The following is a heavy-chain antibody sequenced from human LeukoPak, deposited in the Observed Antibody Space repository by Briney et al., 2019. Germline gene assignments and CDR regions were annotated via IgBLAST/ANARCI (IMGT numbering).Heavy chain of an antibody. CDR1: GGSISSYY. V-gene: IGHV4-59*01. CDR3: ARVYGSGSYYYYYYGMDV. CDR2: IYYSGST. D-gene: IGHD3-10*01. Sequence: PSETLSLTCTVSGGSISSYYWSWIRQPPGKGLEWIGYIYYSGSTNYNPSLKSRVAISVDTSKNQFSLKLSSVTAADTAVYYCARVYGSGSYYYYYYGMDVWGKGTTVTVSS. J-gene: IGHJ6*04.